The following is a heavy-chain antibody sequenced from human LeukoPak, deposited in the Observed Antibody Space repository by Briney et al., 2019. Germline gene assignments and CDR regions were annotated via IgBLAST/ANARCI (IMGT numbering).Heavy chain of an antibody. CDR2: IKSKTDGGTT. CDR3: PTAIHYYDSSGYYALGY. Sequence: PGGSLRLSCAASGFTFSNAWMNWVRQAPGKGLEWVGRIKSKTDGGTTDYAAPVKGRFTISRDDSKNTLYLQMTSLKTEDTAVYYCPTAIHYYDSSGYYALGYWGQGTLVTVSS. V-gene: IGHV3-15*07. D-gene: IGHD3-22*01. CDR1: GFTFSNAW. J-gene: IGHJ4*02.